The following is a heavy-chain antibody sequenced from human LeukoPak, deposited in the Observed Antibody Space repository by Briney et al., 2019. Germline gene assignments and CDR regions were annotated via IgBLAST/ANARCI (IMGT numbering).Heavy chain of an antibody. V-gene: IGHV3-66*02. CDR2: IYSDGVT. Sequence: GGSLRLSCVASGFTSSIYGMRWVRQAPGRGLGWVSLIYSDGVTQYADSVKGRFTLSRDNSKKTLYLHMTSLRDEDTAVYFWARDRAEGKTWVEFDPWGQGTLVTVSS. CDR3: ARDRAEGKTWVEFDP. CDR1: GFTSSIYG. J-gene: IGHJ5*02.